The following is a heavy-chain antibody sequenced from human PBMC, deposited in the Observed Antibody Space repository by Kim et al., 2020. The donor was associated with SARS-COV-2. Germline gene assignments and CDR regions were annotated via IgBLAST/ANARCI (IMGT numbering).Heavy chain of an antibody. CDR3: AGDRTPSIYYYGMDV. CDR2: ISSSSSYI. J-gene: IGHJ6*02. V-gene: IGHV3-21*01. Sequence: GGSLRLSCAASGFTFSSYSMNWVRQAPGKGLEWVSSISSSSSYIYYADSVKCRFTISRDNAKNSLYLQMNRLRAEDTAVYYCAGDRTPSIYYYGMDVWGQGTTVTVSS. CDR1: GFTFSSYS. D-gene: IGHD2-2*01.